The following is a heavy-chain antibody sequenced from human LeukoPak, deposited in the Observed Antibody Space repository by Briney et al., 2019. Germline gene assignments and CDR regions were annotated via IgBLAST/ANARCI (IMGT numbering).Heavy chain of an antibody. J-gene: IGHJ4*02. CDR2: IYYSGSA. D-gene: IGHD1-26*01. CDR3: ARVVGRYYKIDF. V-gene: IGHV4-30-4*01. CDR1: GGSISSGDYY. Sequence: PSQTLSLTCTVSGGSISSGDYYWTWIRQPPGKGLEWIAYIYYSGSAYYNPSLKSRVTIALDTSKNQFSLKLTSVTAADTAVYYCARVVGRYYKIDFWGQGTPVTVSS.